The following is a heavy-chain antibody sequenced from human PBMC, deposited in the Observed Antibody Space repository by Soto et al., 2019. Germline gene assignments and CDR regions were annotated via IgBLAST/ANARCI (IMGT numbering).Heavy chain of an antibody. CDR2: TYYRSKWYN. CDR1: GDSVSSNSAA. CDR3: ARDPDRKVVAATSYFDY. V-gene: IGHV6-1*01. J-gene: IGHJ4*02. Sequence: PSQTLSLTCAISGDSVSSNSAAWNWIRQSPSRGLEWLGRTYYRSKWYNDYAVSVKSRITINPDTPKNQFSLQLNSVTPEDTAVYYCARDPDRKVVAATSYFDYWGQGTLVTVSS. D-gene: IGHD2-15*01.